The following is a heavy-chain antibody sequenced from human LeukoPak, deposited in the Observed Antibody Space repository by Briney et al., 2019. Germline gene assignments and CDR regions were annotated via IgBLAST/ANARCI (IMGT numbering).Heavy chain of an antibody. D-gene: IGHD4-11*01. Sequence: PSETLSLTCAVYGGSFSDYYWNWIRQFPGKGLEWIGEISHSGNVNCNPSLESRVTTSMDTSNYQFSLKLSSVTAADTAVYYCARGSRLPLDYWGQGSLVTVSS. CDR2: ISHSGNV. CDR3: ARGSRLPLDY. CDR1: GGSFSDYY. V-gene: IGHV4-34*01. J-gene: IGHJ4*02.